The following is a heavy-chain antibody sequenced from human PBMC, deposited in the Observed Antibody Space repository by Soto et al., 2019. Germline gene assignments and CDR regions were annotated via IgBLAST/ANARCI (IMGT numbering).Heavy chain of an antibody. D-gene: IGHD6-13*01. CDR2: IYYSGST. CDR3: ARRGSSSWYGY. Sequence: SETLSLTCTVSGGSISSSSYYWGWIRQPPGKGLEWIGSIYYSGSTYYNPSLKSRVTISVDTSKNQFSLKLSSVTAADTAVYYCARRGSSSWYGYWGQGSLVTVS. J-gene: IGHJ4*02. V-gene: IGHV4-39*01. CDR1: GGSISSSSYY.